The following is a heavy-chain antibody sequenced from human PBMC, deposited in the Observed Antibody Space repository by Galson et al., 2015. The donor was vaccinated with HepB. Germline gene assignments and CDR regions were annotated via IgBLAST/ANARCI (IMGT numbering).Heavy chain of an antibody. Sequence: SVKVSCKASGGTFSSYAISWVRQAPGQGLEWMGGLIPIFGTANYAQKFQGRVTITADESTSTAYMELSSLRSEDTAVYYCARPGDTAMGTHYYYMDVWGKGTTVTVSS. J-gene: IGHJ6*03. V-gene: IGHV1-69*13. CDR1: GGTFSSYA. CDR2: LIPIFGTA. D-gene: IGHD5-18*01. CDR3: ARPGDTAMGTHYYYMDV.